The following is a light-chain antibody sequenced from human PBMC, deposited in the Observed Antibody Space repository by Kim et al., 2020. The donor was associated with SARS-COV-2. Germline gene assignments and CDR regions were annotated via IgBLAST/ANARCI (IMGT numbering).Light chain of an antibody. CDR2: AAS. J-gene: IGKJ2*01. V-gene: IGKV3-15*01. CDR3: KQYQYGHT. Sequence: EIVMTQSPVTLSVSPGEGATLSCRASQSVSSHLAWYQQTPGQAPRLLIYAASSRATGVPARFSGSGSGTEFTLTISSLQSEDFALYYCKQYQYGHTFGQGTKLE. CDR1: QSVSSH.